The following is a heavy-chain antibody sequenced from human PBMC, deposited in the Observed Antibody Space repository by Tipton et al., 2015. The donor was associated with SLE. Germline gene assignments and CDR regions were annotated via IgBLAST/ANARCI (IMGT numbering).Heavy chain of an antibody. Sequence: TLSLTCTVSGGSISSGNYYWGWIRQPPGKGLEWIGEINHSGSTNYNPSLKSRVTISVDTSKNQFSLKVSSVTAADTAVYYCARAPGQLWPWDYWGQGTLVTVSS. CDR1: GGSISSGNYY. J-gene: IGHJ4*02. V-gene: IGHV4-39*07. CDR3: ARAPGQLWPWDY. CDR2: INHSGST. D-gene: IGHD5-18*01.